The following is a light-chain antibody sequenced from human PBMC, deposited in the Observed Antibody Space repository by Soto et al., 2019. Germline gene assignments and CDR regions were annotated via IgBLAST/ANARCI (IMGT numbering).Light chain of an antibody. CDR3: QQYSSPPQT. Sequence: EIVLTQSLGTLSLSPADRATLSCRASETVTGKYLAWYQQKVGQAPRLLIFAASNRATGIPDRFSGSGSGTDFTLTISRLEPEDFAMYFCQQYSSPPQTFGQGTKVDIK. J-gene: IGKJ1*01. CDR2: AAS. V-gene: IGKV3-20*01. CDR1: ETVTGKY.